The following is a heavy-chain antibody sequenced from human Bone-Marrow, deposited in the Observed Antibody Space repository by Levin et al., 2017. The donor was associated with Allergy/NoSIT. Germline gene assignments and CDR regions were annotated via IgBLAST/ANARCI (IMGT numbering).Heavy chain of an antibody. CDR1: GYTFTSYG. D-gene: IGHD3-16*02. Sequence: GESLKISCRASGYTFTSYGISWVRQAPGQGLEWMGWISAYNGNTNYAQKLQGRVTMTTDTSTSTAYMELRSLRSDDTAVYYCARAMITFGGVMVYWGQGTLVTVSS. J-gene: IGHJ4*02. CDR2: ISAYNGNT. CDR3: ARAMITFGGVMVY. V-gene: IGHV1-18*01.